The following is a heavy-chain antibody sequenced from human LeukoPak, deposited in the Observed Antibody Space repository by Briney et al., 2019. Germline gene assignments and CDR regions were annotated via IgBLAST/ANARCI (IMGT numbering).Heavy chain of an antibody. CDR3: ARGDGYNFFDC. CDR2: FYVGGAT. D-gene: IGHD5-24*01. J-gene: IGHJ4*02. V-gene: IGHV3-53*01. Sequence: PGGSLRLSCAVSGFSVTNNYMSWVRQAPGKGLEWVSVFYVGGATYYAASVKGRFTISRDNSENTLYLQMKSLRAEDTAVYYCARGDGYNFFDCWGQGTLVTVSS. CDR1: GFSVTNNY.